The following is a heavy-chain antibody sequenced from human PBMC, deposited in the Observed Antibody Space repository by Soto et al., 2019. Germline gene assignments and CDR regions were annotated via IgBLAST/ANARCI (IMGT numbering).Heavy chain of an antibody. D-gene: IGHD6-19*01. Sequence: GGSLRLSCAASGFTFSSYSMNWVRQAPGKGLEWVSYISSSSSTIYYADSVKGRFTISRDNAKNSLYLQMNRLRDEEGAVEECAGESAVAGGGDLFDYWGQGTLVTVSS. CDR2: ISSSSSTI. J-gene: IGHJ4*02. CDR3: AGESAVAGGGDLFDY. V-gene: IGHV3-48*02. CDR1: GFTFSSYS.